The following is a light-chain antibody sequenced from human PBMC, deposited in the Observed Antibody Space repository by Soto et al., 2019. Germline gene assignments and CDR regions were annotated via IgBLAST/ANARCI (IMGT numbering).Light chain of an antibody. CDR1: GSNIGSHA. V-gene: IGLV1-44*01. Sequence: QSVLTQPPSASGTPGQRVTFSCSGSGSNIGSHAVNWYQQLPGTAPKLLIYSNTQRPSGVPDRFSGSKSGTSASLAISGLQSEDEAYYYCAARDDSLNGLLFGGGTKLTVL. J-gene: IGLJ2*01. CDR3: AARDDSLNGLL. CDR2: SNT.